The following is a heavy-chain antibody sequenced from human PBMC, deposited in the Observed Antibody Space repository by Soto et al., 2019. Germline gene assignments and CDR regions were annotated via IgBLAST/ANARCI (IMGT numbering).Heavy chain of an antibody. D-gene: IGHD3-9*01. Sequence: QVQLQESGPGLVKPSGTLSLTCGVSGGSIRSNKWWSWVRQPPGKGLEWIGEIYHSGSTNYNPSLKSXATXSXDTSKNQFSLKLSSVTAADTAVYYCARWGDWLQQVLWGQGTLVTVSS. J-gene: IGHJ4*02. V-gene: IGHV4-4*02. CDR1: GGSIRSNKW. CDR3: ARWGDWLQQVL. CDR2: IYHSGST.